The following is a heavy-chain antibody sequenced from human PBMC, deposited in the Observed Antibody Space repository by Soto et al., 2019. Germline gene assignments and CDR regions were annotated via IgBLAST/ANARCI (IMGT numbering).Heavy chain of an antibody. CDR1: GYTFTSYG. J-gene: IGHJ4*02. V-gene: IGHV1-18*01. CDR3: ARDPTRYCSSTSCYLRCDY. CDR2: ISAYNGNT. Sequence: ASVKVSCKASGYTFTSYGISWVRQAPGQGLEWMGWISAYNGNTNYAQKLQGRVTMTTDTSTSTAYMELRSLRSDDTAVYYCARDPTRYCSSTSCYLRCDYWGQGTLVTVSS. D-gene: IGHD2-2*01.